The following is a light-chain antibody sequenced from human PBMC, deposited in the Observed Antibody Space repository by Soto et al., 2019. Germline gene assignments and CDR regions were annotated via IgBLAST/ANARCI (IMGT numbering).Light chain of an antibody. CDR1: QSISSW. CDR3: QQYNSYAT. J-gene: IGKJ1*01. V-gene: IGKV1-5*01. Sequence: DIQMTQFPSTLSASVGDRVIITCRASQSISSWLAWYQQKPGKAPKVLIYDAYNLESGVPSRFSGRGSGTEFTLTISSLQPDDFATYYCQQYNSYATFGQGTKVDI. CDR2: DAY.